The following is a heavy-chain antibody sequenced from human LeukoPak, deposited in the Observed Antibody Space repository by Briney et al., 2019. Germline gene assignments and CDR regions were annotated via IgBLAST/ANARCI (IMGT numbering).Heavy chain of an antibody. Sequence: GGSLRLSCAASGFTFSSYSMNWVRQAPGKGLEGVSSISSSSSYIYYADSVKGRFTISRDNAKNSLYLQMNSLRAEDTAVYYCARYSRCSSTSCSHLLDYWGQGTLVTVSS. J-gene: IGHJ4*02. CDR2: ISSSSSYI. V-gene: IGHV3-21*01. CDR1: GFTFSSYS. D-gene: IGHD2-2*01. CDR3: ARYSRCSSTSCSHLLDY.